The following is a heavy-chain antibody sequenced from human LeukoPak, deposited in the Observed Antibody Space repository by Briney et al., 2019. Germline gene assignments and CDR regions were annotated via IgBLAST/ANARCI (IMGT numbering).Heavy chain of an antibody. D-gene: IGHD3-16*01. CDR3: ARAGGGVFDY. J-gene: IGHJ4*02. CDR1: XFTFSSYW. CDR2: IKQDGSEK. V-gene: IGHV3-7*03. Sequence: SXFTFSSYWMSWVRQAPGKGXEWVANIKQDGSEKYYVDSVKGRFTISRDNAKNSLYLQMNSLRAEDTAVYYCARAGGGVFDYWGQGTLVTVSS.